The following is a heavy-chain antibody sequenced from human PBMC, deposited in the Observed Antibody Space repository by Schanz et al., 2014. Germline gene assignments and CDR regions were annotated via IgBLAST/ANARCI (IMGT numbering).Heavy chain of an antibody. CDR1: GFTVNTNY. J-gene: IGHJ3*01. V-gene: IGHV3-53*01. CDR2: MYINSGST. Sequence: EVQLVESGGGLIQPGGSLRLSCAVSGFTVNTNYMSWVRQAPGKGLEWISSMYINSGSTQYADSVKGRFIISRDSSKNTLCLQMNSVRSEDTAVYFCARDGGRDGYNLAFDVWGQGTLVTVSS. D-gene: IGHD5-12*01. CDR3: ARDGGRDGYNLAFDV.